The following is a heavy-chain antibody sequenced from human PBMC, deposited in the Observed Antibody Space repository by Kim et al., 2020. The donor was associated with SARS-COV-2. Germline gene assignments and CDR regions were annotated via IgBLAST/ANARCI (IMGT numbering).Heavy chain of an antibody. CDR2: ISSSSSYT. Sequence: GGSLRLSCAASGFTFSDYYMSWIRQAPGKGLEWVSYISSSSSYTNYADSVKGRFTISRDNAKNSLYLQMNSLRAEDTAVYYCASGITYYDILTGYYDNSGLDYWGQGTLVTVSS. V-gene: IGHV3-11*06. CDR1: GFTFSDYY. J-gene: IGHJ4*02. D-gene: IGHD3-9*01. CDR3: ASGITYYDILTGYYDNSGLDY.